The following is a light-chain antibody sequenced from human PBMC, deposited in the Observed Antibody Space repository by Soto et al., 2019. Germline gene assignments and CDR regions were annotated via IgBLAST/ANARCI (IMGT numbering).Light chain of an antibody. CDR2: GAS. J-gene: IGKJ1*01. V-gene: IGKV3-15*01. CDR3: QQYNNWPPWT. CDR1: QSVSSN. Sequence: EIVMTQSPATPSVSPGERATLSCRASQSVSSNLAWYQQKPGQAPRLLIYGASTWATGIPARFSGSGSGTEFTLTISSLQSEDFAVYYCQQYNNWPPWTFGQGTKVDI.